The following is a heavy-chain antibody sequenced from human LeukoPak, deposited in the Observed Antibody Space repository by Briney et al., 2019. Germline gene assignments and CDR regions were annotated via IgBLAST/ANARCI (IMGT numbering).Heavy chain of an antibody. V-gene: IGHV4-59*08. CDR3: ARPALAAAGDYGMDV. D-gene: IGHD6-13*01. J-gene: IGHJ6*02. CDR2: IYYSGST. Sequence: SETLSLTCTVSGGSISSYYWSWIRQPPGKGLEWIGYIYYSGSTNYNPSLKSRVTISVDTSKNQFSLKLSSVTAADTAVYYCARPALAAAGDYGMDVWGQGTTVTVSS. CDR1: GGSISSYY.